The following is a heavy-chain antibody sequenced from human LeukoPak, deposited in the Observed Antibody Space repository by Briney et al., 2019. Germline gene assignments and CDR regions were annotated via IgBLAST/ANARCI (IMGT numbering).Heavy chain of an antibody. Sequence: PSQTLSLTCAVSGGSISSGGYSWSWIRQPPGKGLEWIGYIYHSGSTYYNPSPKSRVTISVDRSKNQFSLKLSSVAAADTAVYYCARSGSSSSGYFDYWGQGTLATVSS. J-gene: IGHJ4*02. CDR1: GGSISSGGYS. CDR2: IYHSGST. CDR3: ARSGSSSSGYFDY. D-gene: IGHD6-6*01. V-gene: IGHV4-30-2*01.